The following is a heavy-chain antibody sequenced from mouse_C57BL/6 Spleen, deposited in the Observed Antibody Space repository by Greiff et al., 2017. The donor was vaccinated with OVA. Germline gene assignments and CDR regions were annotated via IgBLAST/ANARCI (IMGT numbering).Heavy chain of an antibody. CDR3: AREGYSHY. J-gene: IGHJ2*01. V-gene: IGHV5-6*01. CDR2: ISSGGSYT. CDR1: GFTFSSYG. Sequence: EVKLMESGGDLVKPGGSLKLSCAASGFTFSSYGMSWVRQTPDKRLEWVATISSGGSYTYYPDSVKGRITISRDNAKNTLYLQMSSLKSEDTAMYYCAREGYSHYWGQGTTRTVSS.